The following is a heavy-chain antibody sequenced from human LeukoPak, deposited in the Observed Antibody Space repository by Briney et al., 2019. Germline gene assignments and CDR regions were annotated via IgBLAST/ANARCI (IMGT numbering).Heavy chain of an antibody. J-gene: IGHJ4*02. CDR2: IIEKGNA. V-gene: IGHV4-34*12. D-gene: IGHD3-22*01. CDR3: ARHQYYYDSSGYYLDY. Sequence: PSETLSLTCALYGGSFSSYSWSWTWIRQTPEKGLEWIGEIIEKGNANYNPSLKSRVTIDLDTSKNQFSLKLSSVTAADTAVYYCARHQYYYDSSGYYLDYWGQGTLVTVSS. CDR1: GGSFSSYS.